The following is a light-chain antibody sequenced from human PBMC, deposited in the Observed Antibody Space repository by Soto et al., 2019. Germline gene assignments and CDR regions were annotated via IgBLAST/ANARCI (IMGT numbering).Light chain of an antibody. CDR2: GAS. CDR3: QQSYSPAYT. CDR1: QNINSY. V-gene: IGKV1-39*01. Sequence: DIQMTQSPSSLSASVGDRVTITCRASQNINSYINWYQHKPGKAPNVLIYGASSLQSGVTPRISGSGAGTDFTLNITSLQPDDIATYYCQQSYSPAYTFGQGTKIEIK. J-gene: IGKJ2*01.